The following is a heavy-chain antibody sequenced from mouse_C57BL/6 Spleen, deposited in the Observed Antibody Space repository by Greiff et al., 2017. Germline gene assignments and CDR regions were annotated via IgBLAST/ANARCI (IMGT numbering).Heavy chain of an antibody. CDR3: ARGWDGNYDPFAY. Sequence: EVQLQQSGPVLVKPGASVKMSCKASGYTFTDYYMNWVKQSHGKSLEWIGVINPYNGGTSYNQKFKGKATLTVDKSSSTAYMALNSLTSEDSAVYYCARGWDGNYDPFAYWGQGTLVTVSA. J-gene: IGHJ3*01. CDR2: INPYNGGT. CDR1: GYTFTDYY. D-gene: IGHD2-1*01. V-gene: IGHV1-19*01.